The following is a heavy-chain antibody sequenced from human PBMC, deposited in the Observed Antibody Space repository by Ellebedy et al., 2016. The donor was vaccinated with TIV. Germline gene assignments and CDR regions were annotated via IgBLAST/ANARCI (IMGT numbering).Heavy chain of an antibody. D-gene: IGHD5/OR15-5a*01. CDR3: ARKTVYEGFLRD. Sequence: SETLSLTCAVYGGSFSGYYWSWIRQPPGKGLEWIGEINHSGSTNYNPSLKSRVTISVDTSKNQFSLKLSSVTAADTAVYYCARKTVYEGFLRDWGQGTLVTVSS. CDR2: INHSGST. V-gene: IGHV4-34*01. CDR1: GGSFSGYY. J-gene: IGHJ4*02.